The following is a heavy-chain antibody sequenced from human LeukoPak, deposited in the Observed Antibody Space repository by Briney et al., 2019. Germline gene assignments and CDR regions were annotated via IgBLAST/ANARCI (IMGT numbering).Heavy chain of an antibody. D-gene: IGHD1-14*01. CDR3: ARDMWGTIDY. CDR1: GFTFSDFL. Sequence: GGSLRLSCAASGFTFSDFLMHWVRQAPGKGPVWVSRISPDGDVTTYADSVQGRCTISRDNAKNTLYLQISSLRAEDTAVYYCARDMWGTIDYWGQGTLVTVYS. V-gene: IGHV3-74*01. CDR2: ISPDGDVT. J-gene: IGHJ4*02.